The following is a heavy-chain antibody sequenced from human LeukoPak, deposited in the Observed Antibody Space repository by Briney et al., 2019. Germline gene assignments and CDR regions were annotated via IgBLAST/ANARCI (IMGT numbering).Heavy chain of an antibody. CDR2: ISSNGNTI. CDR1: GFTFSTYN. D-gene: IGHD4-23*01. J-gene: IGHJ4*02. Sequence: QSGGSLRLSCAASGFTFSTYNINWVRQTPGKGLEWISYISSNGNTIYYADSVKGRFTISRDNARNSVYLQLNSLRDEDTAIYHCARDYGGHGEYFDYWGQGTLVTVSS. V-gene: IGHV3-48*02. CDR3: ARDYGGHGEYFDY.